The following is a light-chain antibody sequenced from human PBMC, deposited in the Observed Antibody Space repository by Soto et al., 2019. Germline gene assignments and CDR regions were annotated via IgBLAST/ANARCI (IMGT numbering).Light chain of an antibody. CDR2: ATS. CDR1: QSFSSSY. CDR3: QQYGTSPRT. J-gene: IGKJ1*01. Sequence: EIVLTQSPGTLSLSPGERATIYCRAIQSFSSSYLAWYQQKPGQAPRLLIYATSSRATGIPDRFSGSGSQTDFTLTISRLETEDFAVYYCQQYGTSPRTFGKGTKVDIK. V-gene: IGKV3-20*01.